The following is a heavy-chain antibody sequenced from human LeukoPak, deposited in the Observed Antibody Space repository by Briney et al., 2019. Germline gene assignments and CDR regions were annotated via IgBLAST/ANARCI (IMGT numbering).Heavy chain of an antibody. V-gene: IGHV3-21*01. D-gene: IGHD6-13*01. J-gene: IGHJ4*02. CDR3: ARNSSSWYYFDY. CDR1: GFTFSYYT. Sequence: AGGSLRLSCAASGFTFSYYTMNWVRQAPGKGLEWVSSISSSSSFIYYADSVKGRFTISRDNAKNSLYLQMNSLRAEDTAVYYYARNSSSWYYFDYWGQGTLVTVSS. CDR2: ISSSSSFI.